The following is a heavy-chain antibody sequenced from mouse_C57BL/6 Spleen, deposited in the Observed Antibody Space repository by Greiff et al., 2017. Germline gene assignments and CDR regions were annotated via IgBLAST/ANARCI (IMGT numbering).Heavy chain of an antibody. CDR1: GFNIKDDY. CDR2: IDPENGDT. CDR3: TTQGEGWFAY. V-gene: IGHV14-4*01. Sequence: EVKLMESGAELVRPGASVKLSCTASGFNIKDDYMHWVKQRPEQGLEWIGWIDPENGDTEYASKFQGKATITADTSSNTAYLQLSSLTSEDTAVYYCTTQGEGWFAYWGQGTLVTVSA. J-gene: IGHJ3*01.